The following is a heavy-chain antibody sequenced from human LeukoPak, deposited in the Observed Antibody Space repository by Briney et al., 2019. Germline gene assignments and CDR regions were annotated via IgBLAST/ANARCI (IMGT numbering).Heavy chain of an antibody. J-gene: IGHJ4*02. CDR3: ARAFDWLLPNY. CDR1: GGSISSYY. D-gene: IGHD3-9*01. CDR2: IYYSGST. Sequence: SETLSLTCTVSGGSISSYYWSWIRQPPGKELEWIGYIYYSGSTNYNPSLKSRVTISVDTSKNQFSLKLSSVTAADTAVYYCARAFDWLLPNYWGQGTLVTVSS. V-gene: IGHV4-59*01.